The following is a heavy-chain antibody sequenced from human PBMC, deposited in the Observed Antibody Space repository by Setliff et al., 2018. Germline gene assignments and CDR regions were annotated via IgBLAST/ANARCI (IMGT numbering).Heavy chain of an antibody. CDR3: TSAKLERRTGHHYYMDV. D-gene: IGHD1-1*01. CDR1: GLTFSHAW. CDR2: IRSRNDGGTT. J-gene: IGHJ6*03. Sequence: GSLKISCAASGLTFSHAWMTWVRQSPGKGLEWVGRIRSRNDGGTTDYAAPVKGRFTFSRDDSKNTLYLQMNNLKTEDTATYYCTSAKLERRTGHHYYMDVWGKGTTVTVSS. V-gene: IGHV3-15*01.